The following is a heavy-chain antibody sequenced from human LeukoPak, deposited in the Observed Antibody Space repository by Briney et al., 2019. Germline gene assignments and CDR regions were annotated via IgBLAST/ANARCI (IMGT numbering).Heavy chain of an antibody. Sequence: ASVKVSCKASGYTFTSYYMHWVRQAPGQGLEWMGIINPSGGSTSYTQKFQGRVTMTRDTSTSTVYMELSSLRSEDTAVYYCARAPGYSSSWYWSQKYNWFDPWGQGTLVTVSS. CDR3: ARAPGYSSSWYWSQKYNWFDP. V-gene: IGHV1-46*01. D-gene: IGHD6-13*01. CDR1: GYTFTSYY. CDR2: INPSGGST. J-gene: IGHJ5*02.